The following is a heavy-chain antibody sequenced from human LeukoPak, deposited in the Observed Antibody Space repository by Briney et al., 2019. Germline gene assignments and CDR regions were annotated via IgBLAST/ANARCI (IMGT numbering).Heavy chain of an antibody. CDR3: ARSLGDD. V-gene: IGHV3-7*01. D-gene: IGHD3-16*01. CDR2: INQNGREK. CDR1: GLTFSTYW. J-gene: IGHJ4*02. Sequence: GGSLRLSCEVSGLTFSTYWMTWVRQAPGKGLEWVASINQNGREKYYVDSGKGRFTISRDNAKDSLYLQMNSLRDEDTAVYYCARSLGDDWGQGTLVTVSS.